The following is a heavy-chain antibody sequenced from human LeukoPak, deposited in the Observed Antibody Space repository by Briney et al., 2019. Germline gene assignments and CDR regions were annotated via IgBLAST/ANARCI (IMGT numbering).Heavy chain of an antibody. Sequence: GRSLRLSCAASGFTFSTYGMHWVRQAPGKGLEWVAVIWFDGINKCYADSVKGRFTISRDNSYNTLYLQMNSLRVEDTAVYYCAKAFSPAATWFDPWGQGTLVTVSS. CDR2: IWFDGINK. CDR3: AKAFSPAATWFDP. V-gene: IGHV3-33*06. CDR1: GFTFSTYG. D-gene: IGHD2-15*01. J-gene: IGHJ5*02.